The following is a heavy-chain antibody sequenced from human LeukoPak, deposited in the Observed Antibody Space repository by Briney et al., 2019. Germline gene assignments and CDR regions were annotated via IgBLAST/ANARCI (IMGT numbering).Heavy chain of an antibody. CDR3: ARGRTHGLHSGWQKTIFDY. J-gene: IGHJ4*02. CDR2: IFHGGNT. CDR1: GDSITSSAFY. Sequence: SETLSLTCTVSGDSITSSAFYWGWIRQAPGKGLEWIGNIFHGGNTHYNPSLKSRVTISVDTSKNQFSLKLSSVTAADTAVYYCARGRTHGLHSGWQKTIFDYWGQGTLVTVSS. V-gene: IGHV4-39*07. D-gene: IGHD6-19*01.